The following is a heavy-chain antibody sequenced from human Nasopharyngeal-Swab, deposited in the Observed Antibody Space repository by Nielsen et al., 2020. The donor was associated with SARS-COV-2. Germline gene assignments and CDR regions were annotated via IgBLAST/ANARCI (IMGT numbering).Heavy chain of an antibody. Sequence: SETLSLTCTVSGGSISSSSYYWGWIRQPPGKGLEWIGSIYYSGSTYYNPSLKSRVTISVDTSKNQFSLKLSSVTAADTVVYYCARMSIAAAGTGSYWGQGTLVTVSS. CDR3: ARMSIAAAGTGSY. CDR2: IYYSGST. V-gene: IGHV4-39*01. D-gene: IGHD6-13*01. CDR1: GGSISSSSYY. J-gene: IGHJ4*02.